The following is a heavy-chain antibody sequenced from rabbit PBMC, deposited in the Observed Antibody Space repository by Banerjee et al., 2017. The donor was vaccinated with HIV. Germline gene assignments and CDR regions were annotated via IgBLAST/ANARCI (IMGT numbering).Heavy chain of an antibody. V-gene: IGHV1S7*01. CDR3: ARTVSSHYTGLYL. CDR1: GIDFSLYY. CDR2: IDPIFGST. J-gene: IGHJ4*01. Sequence: QLVESGGGLVQPGGSLKLSCKASGIDFSLYYMSWVRQAPGKGLEWIGYIDPIFGSTYYATWVDGRFTIPRHNAQNTVDLQMNSLTAADTATYFCARTVSSHYTGLYLWGPGTLVTVS. D-gene: IGHD8-1*01.